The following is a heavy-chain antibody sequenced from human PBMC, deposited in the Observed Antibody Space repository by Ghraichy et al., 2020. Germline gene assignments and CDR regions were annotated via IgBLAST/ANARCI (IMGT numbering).Heavy chain of an antibody. D-gene: IGHD1-26*01. CDR1: GFTFTSSA. V-gene: IGHV1-58*01. CDR3: VAHLGATTEGWFDP. CDR2: IVVGSGNT. Sequence: SVKVSCNASGFTFTSSAVQWVRQARGQRLEWIGWIVVGSGNTNYAQKFQERVTITRDMSTSTAYMELSSLRSEDTAVYYCVAHLGATTEGWFDPWGQGTLVTVSS. J-gene: IGHJ5*02.